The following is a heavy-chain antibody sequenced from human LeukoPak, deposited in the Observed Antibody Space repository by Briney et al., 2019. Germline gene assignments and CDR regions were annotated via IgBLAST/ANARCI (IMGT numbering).Heavy chain of an antibody. D-gene: IGHD2-15*01. CDR3: AKDLKPDSVWDIEW. CDR2: IYGSGTT. J-gene: IGHJ4*02. CDR1: GFTFRTYT. Sequence: GGSLRLSCAASGFTFRTYTMNWVRLAPGKGLEWVSGIYGSGTTFYAESVRGRFTISRDDSRNTLFLQMDRLRPEDTALYFCAKDLKPDSVWDIEWWGQGTQVTVSS. V-gene: IGHV3-23*01.